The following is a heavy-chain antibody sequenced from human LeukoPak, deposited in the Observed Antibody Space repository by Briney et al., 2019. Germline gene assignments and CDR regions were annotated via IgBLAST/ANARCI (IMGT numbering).Heavy chain of an antibody. V-gene: IGHV3-23*01. CDR2: ISGSGGST. CDR3: ARGEWDLRD. J-gene: IGHJ4*02. Sequence: PGGSLRLSCAASGFTFSSYAMSWVRQAPGKGLEWVSAISGSGGSTYYADSVKGRFTISRDNSKNVLFLQMNNLRAEDTAFYYCARGEWDLRDWGQGTLVIVSS. D-gene: IGHD1-26*01. CDR1: GFTFSSYA.